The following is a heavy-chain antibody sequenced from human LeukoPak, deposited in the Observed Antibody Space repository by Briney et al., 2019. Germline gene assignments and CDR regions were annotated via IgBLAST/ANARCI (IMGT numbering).Heavy chain of an antibody. CDR1: GFTFSSYS. V-gene: IGHV3-21*01. CDR3: ARGPGIAATDY. Sequence: GGSLRLSCAASGFTFSSYSMNWVRQAPGKGLEWVSSISSSSSYIYYADSVKGRFTISRDNAKNSLYLQMNSLRAEDTAVYCCARGPGIAATDYWGQGTLVTVSS. J-gene: IGHJ4*02. D-gene: IGHD6-13*01. CDR2: ISSSSSYI.